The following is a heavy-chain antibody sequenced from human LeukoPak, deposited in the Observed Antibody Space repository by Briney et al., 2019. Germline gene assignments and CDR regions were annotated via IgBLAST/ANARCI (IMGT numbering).Heavy chain of an antibody. D-gene: IGHD1-26*01. CDR2: VYYSGTT. J-gene: IGHJ4*02. CDR1: GGSISLSYYY. Sequence: SETLSLTCSVSGGSISLSYYYWGWIRQPPGKALEWIGSVYYSGTTSYNPSLKSRVTISVDMSKNHFSLRLSSVTAADTAVYYCARGGVGAARDFDYWGQGTLVTVSS. V-gene: IGHV4-39*07. CDR3: ARGGVGAARDFDY.